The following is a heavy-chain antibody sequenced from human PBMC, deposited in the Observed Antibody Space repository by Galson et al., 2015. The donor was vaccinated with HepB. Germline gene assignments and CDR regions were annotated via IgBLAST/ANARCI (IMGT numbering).Heavy chain of an antibody. J-gene: IGHJ4*02. D-gene: IGHD6-13*01. Sequence: SVKVSCKASGGTFSSYAIGWVRQAPGQGLEWMGGIIPIFGTANYAQKFQGWVTMTRDTSISTAYMELSRLRSDDTAVYYCARGSSSTAPFDYWGQGTLVTVSS. V-gene: IGHV1-69*05. CDR3: ARGSSSTAPFDY. CDR2: IIPIFGTA. CDR1: GGTFSSYA.